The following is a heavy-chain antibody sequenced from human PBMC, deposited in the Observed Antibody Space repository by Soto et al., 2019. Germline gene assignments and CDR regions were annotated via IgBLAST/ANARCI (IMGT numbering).Heavy chain of an antibody. J-gene: IGHJ6*02. Sequence: ASVKVSCKASGYTFTSYGISWVRQAPGQGLEWMGWISAYNGNTNYAQKLQGRVTMTTDTSTSTAYMELRSLRSDDTAVYYCARSSPRGVRGFFPTPLYNYYGRDVGGQGHKVPVP. V-gene: IGHV1-18*04. CDR2: ISAYNGNT. CDR1: GYTFTSYG. CDR3: ARSSPRGVRGFFPTPLYNYYGRDV. D-gene: IGHD3-10*01.